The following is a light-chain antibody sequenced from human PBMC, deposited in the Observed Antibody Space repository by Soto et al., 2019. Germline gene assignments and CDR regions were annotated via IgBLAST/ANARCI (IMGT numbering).Light chain of an antibody. Sequence: EIVLTQSPDTLSLSPGERATLSCRASQIVNNNFLAWYQQKPGQAPRLLIYGASNRPGGIPGKFSGSGSGTDFTFTINRLEPEDFAVYYCQQYGRSPYTFAQGTKLEI. CDR2: GAS. CDR1: QIVNNNF. V-gene: IGKV3-20*01. CDR3: QQYGRSPYT. J-gene: IGKJ2*01.